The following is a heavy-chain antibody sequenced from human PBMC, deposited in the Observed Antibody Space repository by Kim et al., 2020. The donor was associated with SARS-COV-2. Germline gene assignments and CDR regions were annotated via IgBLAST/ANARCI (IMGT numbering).Heavy chain of an antibody. V-gene: IGHV3-21*01. Sequence: GGSLRLSCAASGFTFSSYSMNWVRQAPGKGLEWVSSISSSSSYIYYADSVKGRFTISRDNAKNSLYLQMNSLRAEDTAVYYCARDLGAAISGYYYGMDVWGQGTTVTVSS. J-gene: IGHJ6*02. CDR1: GFTFSSYS. D-gene: IGHD1-26*01. CDR3: ARDLGAAISGYYYGMDV. CDR2: ISSSSSYI.